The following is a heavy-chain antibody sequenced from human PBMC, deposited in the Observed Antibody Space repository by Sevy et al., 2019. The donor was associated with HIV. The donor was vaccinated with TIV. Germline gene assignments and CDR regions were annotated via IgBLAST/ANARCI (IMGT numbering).Heavy chain of an antibody. CDR3: ARGTGTGYFDY. J-gene: IGHJ4*02. D-gene: IGHD1-7*01. CDR2: IWYDGSNK. Sequence: GGSLRLSCAASGFTFSSYGMHWVRQAPGKGLEWVSVIWYDGSNKYYADYVKGRFTISRDNSKNTLYLQMNSLRAEDKAVYYCARGTGTGYFDYWGQGTLVTVSS. CDR1: GFTFSSYG. V-gene: IGHV3-33*01.